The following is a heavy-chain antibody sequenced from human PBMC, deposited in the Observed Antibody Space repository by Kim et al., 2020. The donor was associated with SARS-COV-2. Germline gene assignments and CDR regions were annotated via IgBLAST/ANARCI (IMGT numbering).Heavy chain of an antibody. CDR1: GGTFSSYA. J-gene: IGHJ6*02. Sequence: SVKVSCKASGGTFSSYAISWVRQAPGQGLEWMGGIIPIFGTANYAQKFQGRVTITADESTSTAYMELSSLRSEDTAVYYCARAQYYGSGSHYYGMDVWGQGTTVTVSS. CDR3: ARAQYYGSGSHYYGMDV. D-gene: IGHD3-10*01. CDR2: IIPIFGTA. V-gene: IGHV1-69*13.